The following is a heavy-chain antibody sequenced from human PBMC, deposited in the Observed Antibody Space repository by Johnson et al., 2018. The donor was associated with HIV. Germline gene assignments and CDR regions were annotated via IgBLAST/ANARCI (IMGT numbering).Heavy chain of an antibody. CDR1: GFTFSSYA. CDR2: IYSGGST. J-gene: IGHJ3*02. Sequence: VQLVESGGGLVQPGGSLRLSCAASGFTFSSYAMSWVRQAPGTGLEWVSVIYSGGSTYYTDSAKGRFTIPRDKSKNTVYLQMNSLRAEDTAVYYCARDGSGTPKAFDIWGQGTMVTVSS. D-gene: IGHD3-10*01. CDR3: ARDGSGTPKAFDI. V-gene: IGHV3-66*01.